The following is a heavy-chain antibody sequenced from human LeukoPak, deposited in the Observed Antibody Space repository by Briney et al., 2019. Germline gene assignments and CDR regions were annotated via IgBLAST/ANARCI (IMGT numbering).Heavy chain of an antibody. J-gene: IGHJ4*02. Sequence: PSETLSLTCTVSGGSISSYYWSWIRQPPGKRLEWIGYIYHSGDTKYNPSLKSRVTISVDTSKNQFSLRLRSVTAADTAVYYCAREGYSGHDFIYWGQGTLVTVSS. D-gene: IGHD5-12*01. CDR1: GGSISSYY. CDR3: AREGYSGHDFIY. CDR2: IYHSGDT. V-gene: IGHV4-59*01.